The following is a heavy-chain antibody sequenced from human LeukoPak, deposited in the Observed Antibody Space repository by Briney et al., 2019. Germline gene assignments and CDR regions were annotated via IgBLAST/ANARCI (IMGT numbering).Heavy chain of an antibody. D-gene: IGHD3-10*01. Sequence: SETLSLTCAVYGGSFSGYYWSWIRQPPGKGLEWIGEINHSGSTNYNPSLKSRVTISVDTSKNQFSLKLSSVTAADTAVYYCASARKNYYDSGRKGNWIDPWGQGTLVTVSS. CDR2: INHSGST. J-gene: IGHJ5*02. V-gene: IGHV4-34*01. CDR3: ASARKNYYDSGRKGNWIDP. CDR1: GGSFSGYY.